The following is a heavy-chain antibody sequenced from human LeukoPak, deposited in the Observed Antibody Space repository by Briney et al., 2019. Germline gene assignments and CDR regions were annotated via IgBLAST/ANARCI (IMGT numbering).Heavy chain of an antibody. J-gene: IGHJ5*02. CDR1: GYTFTGYY. CDR2: IIPIFGTA. CDR3: VYCSGGNCQFFDP. Sequence: RASVKVSCKASGYTFTGYYMHWVRQAPGQGLEWMGGIIPIFGTANYAQKFQGRVTITADESTSTAYMELSSLRSEDTAVYYCVYCSGGNCQFFDPWGQGTLVTVSS. V-gene: IGHV1-69*13. D-gene: IGHD2-15*01.